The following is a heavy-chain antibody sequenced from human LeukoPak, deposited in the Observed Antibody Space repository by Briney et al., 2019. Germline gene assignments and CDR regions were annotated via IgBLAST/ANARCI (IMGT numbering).Heavy chain of an antibody. D-gene: IGHD2-2*01. CDR3: ARDNGEDCSSTGMCYYYYMDV. V-gene: IGHV3-53*01. CDR1: GFTVSSNY. J-gene: IGHJ6*03. CDR2: IYSGGST. Sequence: PGGSLRLSCAASGFTVSSNYMSWVRQAPGKGLEWVSVIYSGGSTYYADSVKGRFTISRDNSKNTLYLQMNSLRAEDTAVYYCARDNGEDCSSTGMCYYYYMDVWGKGTTVTVSS.